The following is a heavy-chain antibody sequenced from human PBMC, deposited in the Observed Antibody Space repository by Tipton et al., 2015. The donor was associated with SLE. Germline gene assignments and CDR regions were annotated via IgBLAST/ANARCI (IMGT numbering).Heavy chain of an antibody. V-gene: IGHV4-39*07. CDR2: IYYSGRT. Sequence: TLSLTCTVSGASISRSSHYWGWIRQPPGKGLEWIGSIYYSGRTYYNSSLKSRVTISVDTSKNQFSLKLSSVTDADTAVYYCAREGQYQGWFDPWGQGTLVTVSS. CDR1: GASISRSSHY. CDR3: AREGQYQGWFDP. D-gene: IGHD2-2*01. J-gene: IGHJ5*02.